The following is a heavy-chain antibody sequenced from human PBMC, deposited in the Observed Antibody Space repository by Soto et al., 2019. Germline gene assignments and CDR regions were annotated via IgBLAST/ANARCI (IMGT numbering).Heavy chain of an antibody. CDR3: ASGFGELPVDV. V-gene: IGHV4-34*01. D-gene: IGHD3-10*01. CDR1: GGSFSGYH. CDR2: INHSGST. J-gene: IGHJ6*02. Sequence: PSETLSLTCAAYGGSFSGYHWSWIRQPPGKGLEWIGEINHSGSTNYNPSLKIRVTISVDTSKNQFPLKLGSVTAADTAVYYCASGFGELPVDVWGQGTTVTVSS.